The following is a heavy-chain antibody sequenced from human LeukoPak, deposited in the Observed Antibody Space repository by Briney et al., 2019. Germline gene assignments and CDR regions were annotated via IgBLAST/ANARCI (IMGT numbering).Heavy chain of an antibody. D-gene: IGHD1-26*01. CDR1: GFNVSSNY. J-gene: IGHJ4*02. Sequence: TGGPLRLSCVASGFNVSSNYMSWVRQAPGKGLEWVSVFYRLNTIYYADSVKGRFTISRDVSKNTLYLQMNSLRADDTAVYYCARDLPDVGDYWGQGTLVTVSS. V-gene: IGHV3-53*01. CDR3: ARDLPDVGDY. CDR2: FYRLNTI.